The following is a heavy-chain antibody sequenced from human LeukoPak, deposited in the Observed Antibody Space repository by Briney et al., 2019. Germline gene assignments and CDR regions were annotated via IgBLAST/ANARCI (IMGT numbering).Heavy chain of an antibody. CDR1: GFTVSSNY. J-gene: IGHJ4*02. Sequence: PGGSLRLSCAASGFTVSSNYMSWVRQAPGKGLEWVSVIYSGGSTYYADSVKGRFTISRDNSKNTLHLQMNSLRAEDTAVYYCARGDYDSSGYSYWGQGTLVTVSS. V-gene: IGHV3-66*01. CDR3: ARGDYDSSGYSY. CDR2: IYSGGST. D-gene: IGHD3-22*01.